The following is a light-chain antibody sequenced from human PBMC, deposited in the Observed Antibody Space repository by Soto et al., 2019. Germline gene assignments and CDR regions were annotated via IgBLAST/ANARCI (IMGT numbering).Light chain of an antibody. J-gene: IGLJ1*01. CDR1: SSDVGGYDY. V-gene: IGLV2-14*01. Sequence: QSALTQPASVSWSPGQSITISCTGTSSDVGGYDYVSWYQQHPGKAPKLMIYDVVNRPSGVSNRFSGSKSGNTASLTISGLQAEDEADYYCTSYTSSITYVFGTGTKLTVL. CDR3: TSYTSSITYV. CDR2: DVV.